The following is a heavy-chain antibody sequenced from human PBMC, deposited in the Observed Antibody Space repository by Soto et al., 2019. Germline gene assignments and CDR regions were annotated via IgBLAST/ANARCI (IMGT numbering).Heavy chain of an antibody. D-gene: IGHD3-22*01. CDR2: IPSTSIPI. Sequence: PGEXLKISCAAFGFTFSTYNLVWVRQAPGKGLEWLSYIPSTSIPIYYANSVKGRFTISRDNAKNSLYLQMNSLRAEDTAVYYCARYYDSSGPDLWGRGTLVTVSS. CDR1: GFTFSTYN. J-gene: IGHJ2*01. CDR3: ARYYDSSGPDL. V-gene: IGHV3-48*01.